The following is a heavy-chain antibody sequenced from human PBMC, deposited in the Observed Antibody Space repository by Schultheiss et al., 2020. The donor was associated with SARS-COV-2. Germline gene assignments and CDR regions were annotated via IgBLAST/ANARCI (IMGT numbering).Heavy chain of an antibody. CDR3: ARELLWFGEFGWFDP. J-gene: IGHJ5*02. D-gene: IGHD3-10*01. CDR2: ISYDGSNK. Sequence: GGSLRLSCAASGFTFSSYAMHWVRQAPGKGLEWVAVISYDGSNKYYADSVKGRFTISRDNSKNTLYLQMNSLRAEDTAVYYCARELLWFGEFGWFDPWGQGTLVTVSS. V-gene: IGHV3-30*01. CDR1: GFTFSSYA.